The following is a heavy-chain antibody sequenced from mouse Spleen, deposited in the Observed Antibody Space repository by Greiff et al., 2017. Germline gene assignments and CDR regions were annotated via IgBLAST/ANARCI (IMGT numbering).Heavy chain of an antibody. Sequence: VQLQQPGAELVRPGSSVKLSCKASGYTFTSYWMHWVKQRPIQGLEWIGNIDPSDSETHYNQKFKDKATLTVDKSSSTAYMQLSSLTSEDSAVYYCARRENSLLRLLDAMDYWGQGTSVTVSS. J-gene: IGHJ4*01. CDR3: ARRENSLLRLLDAMDY. CDR2: IDPSDSET. D-gene: IGHD1-2*01. V-gene: IGHV1-52*01. CDR1: GYTFTSYW.